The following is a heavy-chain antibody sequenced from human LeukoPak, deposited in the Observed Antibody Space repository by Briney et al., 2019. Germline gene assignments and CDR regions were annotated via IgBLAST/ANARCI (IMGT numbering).Heavy chain of an antibody. CDR2: ISGSGGST. D-gene: IGHD3-3*01. CDR1: GFTFSSYA. J-gene: IGHJ4*02. V-gene: IGHV3-23*01. CDR3: AKDYDFWSGRLHYFDY. Sequence: GGSLRLSCAASGFTFSSYAMSWVRQAPGKGLEWVSGISGSGGSTYYADSVKGRFTISRDNSKNTLSLQMNSLRAEDTAVYYCAKDYDFWSGRLHYFDYWGQGTLVTVSS.